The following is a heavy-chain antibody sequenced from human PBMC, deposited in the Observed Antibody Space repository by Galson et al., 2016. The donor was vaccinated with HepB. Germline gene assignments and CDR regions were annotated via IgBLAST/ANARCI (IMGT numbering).Heavy chain of an antibody. J-gene: IGHJ3*02. Sequence: SVKVSCKASGYTFATYGITWVRQAPGQGLEWLGWIRVYNERTDYAHKFQGRVTMTTDTSTNTAYMDLRSLRSDDTAVYYCARSVGEIWGQGTLVTVSS. D-gene: IGHD5/OR15-5a*01. CDR2: IRVYNERT. CDR1: GYTFATYG. V-gene: IGHV1-18*01. CDR3: ARSVGEI.